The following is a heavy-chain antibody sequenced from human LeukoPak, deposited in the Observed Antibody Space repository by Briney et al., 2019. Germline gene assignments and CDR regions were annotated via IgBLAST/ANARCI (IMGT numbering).Heavy chain of an antibody. CDR1: GGSISSYY. D-gene: IGHD3-10*01. CDR2: IYYSGST. Sequence: SETLSLTCTVSGGSISSYYWSWIRQPPGKGLEWIGYIYYSGSTNYNPSLKSRVTISVDTSKNQFSLKLSSVTAADTAVYYCARVQVVRGVIVYYYYMDVRGKGTTVTISS. J-gene: IGHJ6*03. V-gene: IGHV4-59*01. CDR3: ARVQVVRGVIVYYYYMDV.